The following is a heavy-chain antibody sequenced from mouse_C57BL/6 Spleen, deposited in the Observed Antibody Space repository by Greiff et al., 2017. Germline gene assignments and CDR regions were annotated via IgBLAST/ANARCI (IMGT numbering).Heavy chain of an antibody. D-gene: IGHD1-1*01. Sequence: EVQRVESGPGLVKPSQSLSLTCSVTGYSITSGYYWNWIRQFPGNKLEWMGYISYDGSNNYNPSLKNRISITRDTSKNQFFLKLNSVTTEDTATYYCARGSSDYFDYWGQGTTLTVSS. J-gene: IGHJ2*01. CDR1: GYSITSGYY. V-gene: IGHV3-6*01. CDR3: ARGSSDYFDY. CDR2: ISYDGSN.